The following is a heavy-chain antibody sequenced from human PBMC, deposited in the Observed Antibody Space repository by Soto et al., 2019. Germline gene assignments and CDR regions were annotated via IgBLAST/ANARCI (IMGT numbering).Heavy chain of an antibody. CDR3: ARGQEVGAHFFDS. V-gene: IGHV3-13*01. CDR1: GFTFSGFD. Sequence: GGSLRLSCEASGFTFSGFDMHWVRQPTGKGLEWVSTIGTAGDTYYAVSVKRRFTISRDNAKNSLSLQMNSLRAGDTAVYFCARGQEVGAHFFDSWGQGTQVTVSS. D-gene: IGHD2-15*01. CDR2: IGTAGDT. J-gene: IGHJ4*02.